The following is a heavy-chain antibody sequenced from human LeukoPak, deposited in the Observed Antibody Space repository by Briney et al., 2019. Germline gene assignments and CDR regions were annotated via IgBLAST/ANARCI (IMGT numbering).Heavy chain of an antibody. CDR2: IIPILGIA. CDR3: ARQGRYDILTGYLEFDY. Sequence: ASVKVSCKASGGTFSSYTISWVRQAPGQGLEWMGRIIPILGIANYAQKFQGRVTITADKSTSTAYMELSSLRSEDTAVYYCARQGRYDILTGYLEFDYWGQGTLVTVSS. CDR1: GGTFSSYT. J-gene: IGHJ4*02. V-gene: IGHV1-69*02. D-gene: IGHD3-9*01.